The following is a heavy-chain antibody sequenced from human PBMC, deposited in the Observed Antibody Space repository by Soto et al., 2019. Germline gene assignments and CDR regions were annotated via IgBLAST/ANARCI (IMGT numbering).Heavy chain of an antibody. J-gene: IGHJ4*02. D-gene: IGHD3-9*01. CDR3: ARGNQVKDILTGHATYYFDY. CDR2: IYYSGST. V-gene: IGHV4-59*08. Sequence: SETLSLTCTVSGGSISSYYWSWIRQPPGKGLEWIGYIYYSGSTNYNPSLKSRVTISVDTSKNQFSLKLSSVTAADTAVYYCARGNQVKDILTGHATYYFDYWGQGTLVTVSS. CDR1: GGSISSYY.